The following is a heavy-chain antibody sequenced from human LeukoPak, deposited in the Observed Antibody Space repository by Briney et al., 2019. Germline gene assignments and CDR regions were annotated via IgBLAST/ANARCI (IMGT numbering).Heavy chain of an antibody. Sequence: GGSLRLSCAALGLSFSKAWMTWVRAAPGKGLEWVSVIYSGGSTYYADPAKGRYILYRDNPQNTLYLQMNGLRAEDTAVYYCARDRYSNYYYYGMDVWGQGTTVTVSS. D-gene: IGHD4-11*01. CDR1: GLSFSKAW. CDR3: ARDRYSNYYYYGMDV. CDR2: IYSGGST. V-gene: IGHV3-66*01. J-gene: IGHJ6*01.